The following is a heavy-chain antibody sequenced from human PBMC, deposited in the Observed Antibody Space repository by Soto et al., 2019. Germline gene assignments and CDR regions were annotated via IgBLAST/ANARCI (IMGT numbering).Heavy chain of an antibody. CDR1: GYIFVNYG. CDR3: VMVDNYVTPTPQDV. J-gene: IGHJ6*02. CDR2: ISPYTGNT. V-gene: IGHV1-18*01. D-gene: IGHD3-16*01. Sequence: QVQLVQSGDEVKKPGASVKVSCKASGYIFVNYGIDWVRQAPGKGLEWMGWISPYTGNTHSATKVQGRLTMTTDTSTSTDYMDLGRLTSDDTAVYDYVMVDNYVTPTPQDVWGQGTTVTVSS.